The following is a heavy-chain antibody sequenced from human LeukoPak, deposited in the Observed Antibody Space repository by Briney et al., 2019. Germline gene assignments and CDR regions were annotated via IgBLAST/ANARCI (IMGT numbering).Heavy chain of an antibody. CDR2: INTDGGDT. CDR1: GFTFGSYW. D-gene: IGHD1-26*01. J-gene: IGHJ4*02. V-gene: IGHV3-74*01. CDR3: ARDEKIVGASGQDY. Sequence: GGSLRLSCAASGFTFGSYWMHWVRQAPGKGLVLVSRINTDGGDTIYADSVKGRFTISRDNAKNTLFLQMNSLRAEDTAVYYCARDEKIVGASGQDYWGQGTLVTVSS.